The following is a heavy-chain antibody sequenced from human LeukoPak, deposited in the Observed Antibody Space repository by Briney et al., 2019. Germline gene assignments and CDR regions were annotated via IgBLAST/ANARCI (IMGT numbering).Heavy chain of an antibody. D-gene: IGHD3-10*01. Sequence: SETLSLTCTVSGGSISSYYWSWIRQPPGKGLEWIGYIYHSGTTYYNPSLQSRVTMSVDTSKNQFSLKLSSVTAVDTAVYYCARKENVYYYFDYWGQGTLVTVSS. CDR2: IYHSGTT. V-gene: IGHV4-59*12. J-gene: IGHJ4*02. CDR3: ARKENVYYYFDY. CDR1: GGSISSYY.